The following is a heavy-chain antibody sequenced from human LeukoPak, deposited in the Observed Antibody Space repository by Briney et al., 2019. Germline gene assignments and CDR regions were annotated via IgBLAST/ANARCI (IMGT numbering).Heavy chain of an antibody. V-gene: IGHV3-48*03. J-gene: IGHJ5*02. CDR3: ARQGNNWFDP. CDR1: GFTFSACE. CDR2: ISRSGGTR. Sequence: GGSLRLSCAISGFTFSACELTWVRQAPGKGLEWVSYISRSGGTRYYADSVKGRFTISRDNAKNSLYLQMNSLRAEDTAVYYCARQGNNWFDPWGQGTLVTVSS.